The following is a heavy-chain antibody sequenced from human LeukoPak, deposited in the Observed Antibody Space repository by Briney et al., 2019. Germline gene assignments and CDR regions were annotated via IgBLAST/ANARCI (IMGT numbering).Heavy chain of an antibody. CDR2: IYSSGST. CDR3: AREISNLLGY. CDR1: GGTFSSYA. V-gene: IGHV3-66*01. Sequence: SCKASGGTFSSYAISWVRQAPGTGLEWVSVIYSSGSTYYADSVKGRFTISRDISKNTLFLQMNSLRPEDTAVYYCAREISNLLGYWGQGTLVIVSS. J-gene: IGHJ4*02. D-gene: IGHD3-16*01.